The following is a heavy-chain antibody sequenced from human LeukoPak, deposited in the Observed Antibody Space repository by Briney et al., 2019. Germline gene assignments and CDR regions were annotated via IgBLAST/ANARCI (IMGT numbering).Heavy chain of an antibody. J-gene: IGHJ4*02. CDR3: ARGGAAAGTEVYFDY. D-gene: IGHD6-13*01. CDR1: GFTFSSYW. V-gene: IGHV3-7*01. CDR2: IKQDGSEK. Sequence: PGGSLRLSCAASGFTFSSYWMSWVRQAPGKGLEWVANIKQDGSEKYYVDSVKGRFTISRDNAKNSLYLQMNSLRAEDTAVSYCARGGAAAGTEVYFDYWGQGTLVTVSS.